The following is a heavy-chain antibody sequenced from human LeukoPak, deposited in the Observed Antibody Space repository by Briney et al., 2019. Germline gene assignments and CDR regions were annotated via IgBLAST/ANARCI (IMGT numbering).Heavy chain of an antibody. V-gene: IGHV3-53*01. J-gene: IGHJ4*02. D-gene: IGHD3-10*01. CDR2: IYSGGST. CDR3: ARVGGH. CDR1: GLTVSRNY. Sequence: GGTLRLSCAASGLTVSRNYMSWVRQAPGKGLESVSVIYSGGSTYYAESVRGRFTISRDNSKNTLYLQMNSLRVEDTAVYYCARVGGHWGQGTLVTVSS.